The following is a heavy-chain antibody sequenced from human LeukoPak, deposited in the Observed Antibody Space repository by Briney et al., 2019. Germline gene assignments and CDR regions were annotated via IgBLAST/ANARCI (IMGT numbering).Heavy chain of an antibody. V-gene: IGHV3-23*01. CDR3: AKDLVVLPAN. D-gene: IGHD2-2*01. Sequence: GGSMRLSCAASGFTFSSYVMTWVRQAPGKGLEWVSAISGSGGSTYYADSVKGRFTISRDNSKNTLYLQMNSLRAEDTAVYYCAKDLVVLPANWGQGTLVTVSS. CDR1: GFTFSSYV. J-gene: IGHJ4*02. CDR2: ISGSGGST.